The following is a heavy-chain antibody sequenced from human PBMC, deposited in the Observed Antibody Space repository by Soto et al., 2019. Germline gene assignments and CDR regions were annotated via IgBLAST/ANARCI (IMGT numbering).Heavy chain of an antibody. J-gene: IGHJ6*02. V-gene: IGHV4-39*01. CDR2: IFYSGST. CDR1: AGSISSTTHY. Sequence: SETLSLTCTVSAGSISSTTHYWGWIRQPPGKGLEWIGSIFYSGSTYYNPSLKSRVTISVDTSKNQFSLKLSSVTAADTAVYFCAICDYGHRMDVWCQAPTVTV. CDR3: AICDYGHRMDV. D-gene: IGHD4-17*01.